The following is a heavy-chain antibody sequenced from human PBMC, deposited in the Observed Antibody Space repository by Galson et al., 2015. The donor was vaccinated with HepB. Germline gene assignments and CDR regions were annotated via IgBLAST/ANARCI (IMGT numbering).Heavy chain of an antibody. CDR3: ASSYYDSSAYFW. CDR2: INADNGNT. D-gene: IGHD3-22*01. V-gene: IGHV1-3*01. CDR1: GYTFTTYA. Sequence: KASGYTFTTYAMHWVRQAPGQRLEWMGWINADNGNTKYSQKFQGRLTITRDTSASTAYMDLSSLRSEDTAVYFCASSYYDSSAYFWWGQGTLVTVSS. J-gene: IGHJ4*02.